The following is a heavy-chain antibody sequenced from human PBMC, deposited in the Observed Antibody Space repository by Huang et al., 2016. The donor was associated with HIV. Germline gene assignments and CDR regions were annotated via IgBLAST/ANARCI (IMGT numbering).Heavy chain of an antibody. CDR3: AREAWASGVAHYFDY. D-gene: IGHD3-10*01. V-gene: IGHV1-2*06. CDR2: IDP. J-gene: IGHJ4*02. CDR1: GYGFTGHL. Sequence: QVQLVQSGAEVKRPGASVKVSCKASGYGFTGHLIHWVRQAPGQGLEWMGRIDPTRVSMTRDKSIGTAYMELSGLRSDDTAVFFCAREAWASGVAHYFDYWGPGTLVTVSS.